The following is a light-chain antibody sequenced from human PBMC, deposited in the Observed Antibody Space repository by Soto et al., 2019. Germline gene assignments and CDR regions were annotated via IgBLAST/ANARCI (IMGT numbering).Light chain of an antibody. CDR1: QSVSSN. J-gene: IGKJ2*01. CDR2: GAS. CDR3: QQYNSWPKT. Sequence: EIVMTQSPATLSVSPGERATLSCRASQSVSSNLAWFQQKPGQAPRLLIYGASTRATNIPARFSGSGSGTEFTLTISSLQSEDFAVYYCQQYNSWPKTFGQGTKLEIK. V-gene: IGKV3-15*01.